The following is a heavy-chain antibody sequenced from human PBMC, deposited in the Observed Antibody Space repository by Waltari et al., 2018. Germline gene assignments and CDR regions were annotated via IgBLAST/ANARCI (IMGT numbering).Heavy chain of an antibody. V-gene: IGHV4-38-2*01. D-gene: IGHD1-26*01. CDR3: ANNEWGLPVD. Sequence: QVQLQESGPGLVKPSETLSLTCAVSGSSISRGYWWGWIRQPPGKGLEWIASIYYTGTTTHYTPSLRSRVTISADTSKNQFSLRLTSVTAADTAIYYCANNEWGLPVDWGQGTLVTVSS. CDR2: IYYTGTTT. CDR1: GSSISRGYW. J-gene: IGHJ4*02.